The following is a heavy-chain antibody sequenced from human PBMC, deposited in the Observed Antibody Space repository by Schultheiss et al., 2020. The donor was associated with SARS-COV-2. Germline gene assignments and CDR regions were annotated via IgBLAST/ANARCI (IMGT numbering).Heavy chain of an antibody. V-gene: IGHV4-4*02. J-gene: IGHJ6*02. D-gene: IGHD5-24*01. Sequence: SETLSLTCAVSGGSISSSNWWSWVRQPPGKGLEWIGEINQSGGTNYNPSLKSRVTISVDTSKNQFSLKLSSVTAADTAVYYCARDMADYYYGMDVWGQGTTVTVSS. CDR2: INQSGGT. CDR3: ARDMADYYYGMDV. CDR1: GGSISSSNW.